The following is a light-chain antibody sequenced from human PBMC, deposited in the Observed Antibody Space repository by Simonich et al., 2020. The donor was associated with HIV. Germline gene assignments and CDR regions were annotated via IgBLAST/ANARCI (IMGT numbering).Light chain of an antibody. Sequence: DIQMNQSPSSLSASVGDSVTSTCRASQSISRDLNWYQQKPGKAPKLLIYAASRLQRGVPSGFSGRGSGTDFTLTISSLQPEDFATYYCQESYSSLYTFGQGTKLEIK. CDR3: QESYSSLYT. CDR1: QSISRD. CDR2: AAS. V-gene: IGKV1-39*01. J-gene: IGKJ2*01.